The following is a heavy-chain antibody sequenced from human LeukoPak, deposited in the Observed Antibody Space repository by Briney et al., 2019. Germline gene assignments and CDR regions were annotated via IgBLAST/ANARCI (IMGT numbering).Heavy chain of an antibody. CDR3: ARHSAWAAAGTE. Sequence: GGSLRLSCAASGFTLSSYGMHWVRQAPGKGLEWVAFIRYDGSNKYYADSVKGRFTISRDNSKNTLYLQMNSLRAEDTAVYYCARHSAWAAAGTEWGQGTLVTVSS. D-gene: IGHD6-13*01. V-gene: IGHV3-30*02. CDR2: IRYDGSNK. CDR1: GFTLSSYG. J-gene: IGHJ4*02.